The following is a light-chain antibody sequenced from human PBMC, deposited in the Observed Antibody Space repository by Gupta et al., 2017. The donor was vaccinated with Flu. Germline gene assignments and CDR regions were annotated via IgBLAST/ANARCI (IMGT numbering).Light chain of an antibody. V-gene: IGKV1-39*01. CDR2: AAS. CDR3: QQSDRTPLT. Sequence: PSSLSASVGDRVTISGRAQQSSGSDVKWYQQQAEKASKLMFDAASSVTSGVPTRFSGRGARTDFTPTISRVQPEDAANYCRQQSDRTPLTFGGGTKVEVK. CDR1: QSSGSD. J-gene: IGKJ4*01.